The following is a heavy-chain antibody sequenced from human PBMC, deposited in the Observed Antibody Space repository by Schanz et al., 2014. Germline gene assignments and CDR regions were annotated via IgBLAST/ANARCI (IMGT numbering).Heavy chain of an antibody. D-gene: IGHD3-16*02. CDR3: AKESRSESKVMDV. J-gene: IGHJ6*03. CDR2: IPWNGAAI. CDR1: GFNSDDYA. Sequence: EVQVVESGGGLVQPGGSLRLSCTASGFNSDDYAMHWVRQAPGKGLEWVSNIPWNGAAIGYAGSVRGRFTISRDSAKNSLYLQMDSLRPEGTALYYCAKESRSESKVMDVWGKGTTVTVSS. V-gene: IGHV3-9*02.